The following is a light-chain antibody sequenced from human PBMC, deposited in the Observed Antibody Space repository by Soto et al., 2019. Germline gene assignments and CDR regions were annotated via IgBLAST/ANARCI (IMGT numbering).Light chain of an antibody. V-gene: IGKV1-39*01. CDR2: ATS. Sequence: DIQMTQSPSSLSASVGDKVTITCRASQSISSFLNWYQQKPGKAPKLLIYATSSLQSGVPSRFSGSGSGTDFTLTISSLQLEDFATYYCQQSYNTPRTFGQGTKVDIK. CDR3: QQSYNTPRT. CDR1: QSISSF. J-gene: IGKJ1*01.